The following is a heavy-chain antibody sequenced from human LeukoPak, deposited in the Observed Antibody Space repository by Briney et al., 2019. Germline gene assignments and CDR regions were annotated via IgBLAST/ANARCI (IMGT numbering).Heavy chain of an antibody. CDR1: GFTFSSYE. D-gene: IGHD3-9*01. V-gene: IGHV3-48*03. Sequence: GGSLRLSCGASGFTFSSYEMNWVRQAPGKGLEWVSYITSSGSTIYYADSVKGRFTISRDNAKNSLYLQMNSLRAEGTAVYYCASILTYSDYWGQGTLVTVSS. CDR3: ASILTYSDY. CDR2: ITSSGSTI. J-gene: IGHJ4*02.